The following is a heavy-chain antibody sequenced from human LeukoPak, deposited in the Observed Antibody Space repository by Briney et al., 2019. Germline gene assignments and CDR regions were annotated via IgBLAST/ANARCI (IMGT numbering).Heavy chain of an antibody. J-gene: IGHJ4*02. V-gene: IGHV4-34*01. CDR3: ARERPNDFWSGNIFDY. CDR1: GGSFSGYY. CDR2: INHSGST. D-gene: IGHD3-3*01. Sequence: PSETLSLTCAVYGGSFSGYYWSWIRQPPGKGLEWIGEINHSGSTNYNPSLKSRVTISVDTSKNQFSLKLSSVTAADTAVYYCARERPNDFWSGNIFDYWGQGTLVTVSS.